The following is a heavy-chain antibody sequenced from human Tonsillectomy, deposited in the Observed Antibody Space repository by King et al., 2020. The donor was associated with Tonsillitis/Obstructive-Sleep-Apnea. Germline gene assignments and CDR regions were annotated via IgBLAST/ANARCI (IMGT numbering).Heavy chain of an antibody. CDR2: IDYSGFT. CDR1: GGSISSYY. D-gene: IGHD2-21*02. V-gene: IGHV4-59*01. J-gene: IGHJ4*02. CDR3: ARDPVLGTGDSYFDY. Sequence: VQLQESGPGLVKPSETLSLTCTVSGGSISSYYWSWIRQPPGEGLEWIGYIDYSGFTNCNPSLKSRVTISVDTSKNQFSLKLSSATAADTAVYYCARDPVLGTGDSYFDYWGQGTLVTVSS.